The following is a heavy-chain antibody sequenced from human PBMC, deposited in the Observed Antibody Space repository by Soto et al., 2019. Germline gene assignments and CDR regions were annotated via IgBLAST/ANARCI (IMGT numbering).Heavy chain of an antibody. V-gene: IGHV3-23*01. Sequence: GGSLRLSCEASGFTFSSYAMSWVRQAPGKGLEWVSASGGSTYYADSVNSRLTISRDNSKNRLYLQMNSLRAEDTAVHYCARGDSSSSGGYYSIYGMDVWGQGTTGTVAS. J-gene: IGHJ6*02. CDR1: GFTFSSYA. D-gene: IGHD6-6*01. CDR2: SGGST. CDR3: ARGDSSSSGGYYSIYGMDV.